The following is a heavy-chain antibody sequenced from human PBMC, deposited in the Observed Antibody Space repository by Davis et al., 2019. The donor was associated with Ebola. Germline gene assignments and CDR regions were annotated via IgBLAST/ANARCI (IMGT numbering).Heavy chain of an antibody. V-gene: IGHV1-69*04. CDR1: GYTFTSYA. CDR2: IIPMLDIA. J-gene: IGHJ3*02. CDR3: AKSTRDDPFDI. Sequence: SVKVSCKASGYTFTSYAMNWVRQAPGQGLEWMGRIIPMLDIANYAQNFQDRVTIIADESTRTVYMELSSLRSADTAMYYCAKSTRDDPFDIWGQGTMVTVSS.